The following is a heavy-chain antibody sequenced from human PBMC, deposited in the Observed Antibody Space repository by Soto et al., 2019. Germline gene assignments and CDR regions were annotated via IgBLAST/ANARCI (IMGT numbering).Heavy chain of an antibody. Sequence: QLQLQESGPGLVKPSETLSLTCTVSGGSISSSSYYWGWIRQPPGKGLEWIGSIYYSGSTYYNPSLKSRVTISVDTSKNQFSLKLSSVTAADTAVYYCATSREDSSGWYGYGAFDIWGQGTMVTVSS. D-gene: IGHD6-19*01. CDR1: GGSISSSSYY. CDR2: IYYSGST. V-gene: IGHV4-39*01. J-gene: IGHJ3*02. CDR3: ATSREDSSGWYGYGAFDI.